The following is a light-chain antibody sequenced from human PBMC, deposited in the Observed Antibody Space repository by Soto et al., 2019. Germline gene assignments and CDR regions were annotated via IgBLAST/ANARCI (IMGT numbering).Light chain of an antibody. CDR3: QQGDIWPWT. CDR2: GVF. J-gene: IGKJ1*01. V-gene: IGKV3D-15*01. Sequence: EVVMTQSPVTLSVSLGQRATLSCRASQTVSSHIAWYQQKPGQAPRLLISGVFVRATGIPGRFRGSGSGTEFTLTISSLQSEDFATYYCQQGDIWPWTFGQGTKVEMK. CDR1: QTVSSH.